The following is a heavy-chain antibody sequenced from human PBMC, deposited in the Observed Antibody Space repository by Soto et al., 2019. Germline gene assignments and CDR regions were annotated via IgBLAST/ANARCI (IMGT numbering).Heavy chain of an antibody. CDR2: IIPIFGTA. CDR1: GCTYSSDA. J-gene: IGHJ5*02. D-gene: IGHD5-18*01. V-gene: IGHV1-69*13. CDR3: ASDHSHSWFGP. Sequence: SPLKLYCKGSGCTYSSDASSRVRQAPGQGLEWMGGIIPIFGTANYAQKFQGRVTITADESTSTAYMELSSLRSEDTAVYYCASDHSHSWFGPSGEGTLVTVSS.